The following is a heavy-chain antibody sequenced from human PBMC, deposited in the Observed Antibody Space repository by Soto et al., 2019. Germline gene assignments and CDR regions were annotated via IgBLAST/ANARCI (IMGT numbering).Heavy chain of an antibody. D-gene: IGHD3-16*01. Sequence: ELQLVESGGNLVQPGGSLRLSCAASDVILSNFWMHWVRQVPGKGLAWVSLISRYGSDTTYADSVKGRFTISWDIAKNTLYLQMSSLRAEDTAIYYCAKGGRFHMDVWGKGTTVTVSS. J-gene: IGHJ6*03. CDR2: ISRYGSDT. CDR3: AKGGRFHMDV. V-gene: IGHV3-74*01. CDR1: DVILSNFW.